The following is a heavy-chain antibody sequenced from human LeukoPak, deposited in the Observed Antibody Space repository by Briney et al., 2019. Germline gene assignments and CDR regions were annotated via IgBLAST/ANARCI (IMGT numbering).Heavy chain of an antibody. D-gene: IGHD6-13*01. CDR2: ISSSSGFV. V-gene: IGHV3-21*01. CDR1: GFTFSTYS. J-gene: IGHJ4*02. CDR3: ARIASHSSSWYDGGY. Sequence: GGSLRLSCAASGFTFSTYSMNWVRQAPGKGLEWVSSISSSSGFVTYADSVKGRFTISRDDAKNSLYLQMNSLRAEDTGVYYCARIASHSSSWYDGGYWGQGTLVTVSS.